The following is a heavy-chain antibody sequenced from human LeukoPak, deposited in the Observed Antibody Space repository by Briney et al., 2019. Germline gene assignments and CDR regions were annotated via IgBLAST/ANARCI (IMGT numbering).Heavy chain of an antibody. J-gene: IGHJ4*02. Sequence: GRSLRLSCAASGFTFSSYAMHWARQAPGKGLEWVAVISYDGSNKYYADSVKGRFTISRDNSKNTLYLQMNSLRAEDTAVYYCAREDYYDSSGPFDYWGQGTLVTVSS. V-gene: IGHV3-30-3*01. CDR1: GFTFSSYA. CDR3: AREDYYDSSGPFDY. CDR2: ISYDGSNK. D-gene: IGHD3-22*01.